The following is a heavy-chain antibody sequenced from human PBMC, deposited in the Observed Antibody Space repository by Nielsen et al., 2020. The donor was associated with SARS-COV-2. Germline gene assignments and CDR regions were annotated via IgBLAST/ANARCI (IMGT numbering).Heavy chain of an antibody. CDR1: GFIFSGSA. CDR3: ARISPIPDSYYDAFDI. J-gene: IGHJ3*02. CDR2: IRSKGNNYAT. Sequence: GGFLRLSCAASGFIFSGSAMQWVRQASGKGLEWVGRIRSKGNNYATAYAASVKGRFTISRDDSKNTAYLQMNSLKIEDTGVYYCARISPIPDSYYDAFDIWGQGTMVTVSS. V-gene: IGHV3-73*01. D-gene: IGHD1-14*01.